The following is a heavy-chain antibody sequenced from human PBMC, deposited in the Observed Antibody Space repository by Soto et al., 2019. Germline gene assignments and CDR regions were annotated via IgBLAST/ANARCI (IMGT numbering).Heavy chain of an antibody. V-gene: IGHV3-64*01. D-gene: IGHD2-2*01. J-gene: IGHJ4*02. CDR1: GFTVSSNY. CDR3: ARDLPYIVLVPAAIGY. CDR2: ISSNGGST. Sequence: PGGSLRLSCAASGFTVSSNYMSWVRQAPGKGLEYVSAISSNGGSTYYANSVKGRFTISRDNSKNTLYLQMNSLRAEDTAVYYCARDLPYIVLVPAAIGYWGQGTLVTVSS.